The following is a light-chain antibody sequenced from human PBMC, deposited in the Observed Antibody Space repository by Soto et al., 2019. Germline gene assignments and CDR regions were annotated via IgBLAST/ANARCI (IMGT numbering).Light chain of an antibody. CDR3: QQYSSYST. J-gene: IGKJ1*01. CDR1: QSISSW. Sequence: DIQMTQSPSTLSASVGDRVTITCRASQSISSWLAWYQQKPGKAPKLLIYKSSNLESGVPSRFSGSVSGTEFSLTISSLQPDDVATYYCQQYSSYSTFGQGTKVEIK. V-gene: IGKV1-5*03. CDR2: KSS.